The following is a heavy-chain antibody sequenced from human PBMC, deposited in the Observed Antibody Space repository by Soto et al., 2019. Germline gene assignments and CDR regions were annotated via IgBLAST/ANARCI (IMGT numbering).Heavy chain of an antibody. J-gene: IGHJ4*02. CDR2: ITWNSANI. V-gene: IGHV3-9*01. Sequence: EVQLVESGGGLVQPGRSLRLSCAASGFTFDDYSIHWVRQAPGKGLEWVSGITWNSANIYYADSVKGRFTISRDNAKNSLYLQMSSLRPEDTAMYFCERALQLVQLEYYFDSWGQGNLVNVSS. CDR3: ERALQLVQLEYYFDS. CDR1: GFTFDDYS. D-gene: IGHD6-6*01.